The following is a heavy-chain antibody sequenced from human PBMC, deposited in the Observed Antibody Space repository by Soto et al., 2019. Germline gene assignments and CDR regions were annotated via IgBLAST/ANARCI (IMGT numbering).Heavy chain of an antibody. V-gene: IGHV3-30-3*01. CDR3: ARVGSYYNGAPELYYFDY. J-gene: IGHJ4*02. CDR1: GFTFSSYA. Sequence: PGGSLRLSCAASGFTFSSYAMHWVRQAPVKGLEWVAVISYDGSNKYYADSVKGRFTISRDNSKNTLYLQMNSLRAEDTAVYYCARVGSYYNGAPELYYFDYWGQGTLVTVSS. D-gene: IGHD3-10*01. CDR2: ISYDGSNK.